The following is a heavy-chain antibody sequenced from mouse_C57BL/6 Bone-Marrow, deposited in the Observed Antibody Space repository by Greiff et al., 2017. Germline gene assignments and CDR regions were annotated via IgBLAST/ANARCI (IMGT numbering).Heavy chain of an antibody. CDR1: GYTFTSYW. V-gene: IGHV1-52*01. J-gene: IGHJ2*01. D-gene: IGHD1-1*01. Sequence: QVQLQQPGAELVRPGSSVKLSCKASGYTFTSYWMHWVKQRPIQGLEWIGNIDPSDSETHYNQKFKDKATLTVDKSSSTAYMQLSSLTTEDSAVYYCARSETTVVATDYWGQGTTLTVSS. CDR3: ARSETTVVATDY. CDR2: IDPSDSET.